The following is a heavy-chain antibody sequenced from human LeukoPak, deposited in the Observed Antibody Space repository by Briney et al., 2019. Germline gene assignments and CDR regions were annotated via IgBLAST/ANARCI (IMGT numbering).Heavy chain of an antibody. V-gene: IGHV4-61*02. J-gene: IGHJ4*02. CDR2: IYTSGST. CDR3: ARSLSGYSYGYPFDY. Sequence: SQTLSLTCTVSGGSISSGSYYWSWFRQPAGKGLEWIGRIYTSGSTNYNPSLKSRVTISVDTSKNQFSLKLSSVTAADTAVYYCARSLSGYSYGYPFDYWGQGTLVTVSS. D-gene: IGHD5-18*01. CDR1: GGSISSGSYY.